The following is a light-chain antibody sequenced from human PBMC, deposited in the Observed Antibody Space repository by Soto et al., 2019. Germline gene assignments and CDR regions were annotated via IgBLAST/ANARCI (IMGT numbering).Light chain of an antibody. CDR3: SSYTSSSTPVV. V-gene: IGLV2-14*01. CDR1: SSDVGGYNY. Sequence: QSALTQPASVSGSPGQSITISCTGTSSDVGGYNYVSWYQQHPGKAPKLMIYDVSNRPSGVSNRFSGSKSGNTASLTISGLPAEDEDDYYCSSYTSSSTPVVFGGGTKVTVL. CDR2: DVS. J-gene: IGLJ2*01.